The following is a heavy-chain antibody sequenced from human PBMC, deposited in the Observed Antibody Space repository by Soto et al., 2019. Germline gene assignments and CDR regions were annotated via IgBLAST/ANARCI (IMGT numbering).Heavy chain of an antibody. CDR2: IIPLFGTT. J-gene: IGHJ6*02. CDR3: AAELGFGQLSVV. D-gene: IGHD3-10*01. CDR1: GDTFKNCV. Sequence: QVQVVQSGVEVRRPGSSVKVSCKASGDTFKNCVISWVRQAPGQGLEWMGGIIPLFGTTDFAQRFQGRLTITTDESTTTAYMELSRLRSGDTATYCCAAELGFGQLSVVRGQGTRVIVSS. V-gene: IGHV1-69*01.